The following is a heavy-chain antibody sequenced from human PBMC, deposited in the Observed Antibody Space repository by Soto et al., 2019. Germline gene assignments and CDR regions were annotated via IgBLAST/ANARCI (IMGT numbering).Heavy chain of an antibody. V-gene: IGHV4-61*01. D-gene: IGHD2-2*01. CDR3: ARFVRSCSATTCSTRADV. J-gene: IGHJ6*02. Sequence: SETLSLTCTVSGGFVNSDTHSWSWIRQTPGKRLEWIGFIYTGGSTKNPSLRSRVTMSVDTSKNQFSLKLRSVIVADTAVYHCARFVRSCSATTCSTRADVWGQGITVTVSS. CDR2: IYTGGST. CDR1: GGFVNSDTHS.